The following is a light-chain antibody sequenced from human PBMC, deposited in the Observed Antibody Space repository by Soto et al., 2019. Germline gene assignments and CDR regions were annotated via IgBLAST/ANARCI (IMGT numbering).Light chain of an antibody. V-gene: IGKV3-20*01. Sequence: ENVLTQSPGTLSLSPGERATLSCRASQTVSSYLTWYQQRPGQAPRLLIYGASKRATGIPDRLSGSGSGTDFTLTISRLEPEDFALYYCQQYGTSPITFGQGPRLAIK. J-gene: IGKJ5*01. CDR1: QTVSSY. CDR3: QQYGTSPIT. CDR2: GAS.